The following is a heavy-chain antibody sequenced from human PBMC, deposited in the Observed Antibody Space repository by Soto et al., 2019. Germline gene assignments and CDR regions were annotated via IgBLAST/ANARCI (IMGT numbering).Heavy chain of an antibody. V-gene: IGHV3-49*03. CDR1: GFTFGDYA. CDR2: IRSKAYGGTT. CDR3: TSLRFLPDDTYYYGMDV. Sequence: SGGSLRLSCTASGFTFGDYAMSWFRQAPGKGLEWVGFIRSKAYGGTTEYAASVKGRFTISRDDSKSIAYLQMNSLKTEDTAVYYCTSLRFLPDDTYYYGMDVWGQGTTVTVAS. J-gene: IGHJ6*02. D-gene: IGHD3-3*01.